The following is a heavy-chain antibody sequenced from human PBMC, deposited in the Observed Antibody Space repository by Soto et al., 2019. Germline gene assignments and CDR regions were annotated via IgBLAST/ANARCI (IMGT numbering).Heavy chain of an antibody. Sequence: QVQLVQSGPEVKKSGSSVKVSCKLSGGTFTSDTISWLRRAPGQGLEWMGRIIPILGTGNYAQKFQGRITITEDKSTNTGYMELSSLTSEDTAIYYCAREEGSYNRETFPFYYMDVWGNGTTVTVSS. D-gene: IGHD3-10*01. V-gene: IGHV1-69*08. CDR3: AREEGSYNRETFPFYYMDV. CDR1: GGTFTSDT. CDR2: IIPILGTG. J-gene: IGHJ6*03.